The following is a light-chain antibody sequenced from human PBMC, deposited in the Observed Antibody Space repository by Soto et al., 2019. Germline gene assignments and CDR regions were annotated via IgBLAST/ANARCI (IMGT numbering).Light chain of an antibody. Sequence: QSVLPQPPSVSGAPGQRVTISCTGSSSNIGAGYDVHWYQQLPGTAPILLIYGNSNRPSGVPDRFSGSKSVTSAYLAIAGLQAEDEADYYYQSYDSSLSGPVVFGGGTKLTVL. J-gene: IGLJ2*01. V-gene: IGLV1-40*01. CDR1: SSNIGAGYD. CDR2: GNS. CDR3: QSYDSSLSGPVV.